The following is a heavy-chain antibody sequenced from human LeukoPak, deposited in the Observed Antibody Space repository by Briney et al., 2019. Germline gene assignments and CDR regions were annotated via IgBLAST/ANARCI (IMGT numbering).Heavy chain of an antibody. CDR2: ISNSGGST. Sequence: GGSLRLSCAASGFTFTAYGMSWVRQAPGKGPEWVSSISNSGGSTYYADSVKGRFTISRDNSRNTLYLRMSSLRAEGTAIYYCAKAIVPLISGQFWDYWGQGTLATVSS. CDR1: GFTFTAYG. J-gene: IGHJ4*02. D-gene: IGHD3-3*02. V-gene: IGHV3-23*01. CDR3: AKAIVPLISGQFWDY.